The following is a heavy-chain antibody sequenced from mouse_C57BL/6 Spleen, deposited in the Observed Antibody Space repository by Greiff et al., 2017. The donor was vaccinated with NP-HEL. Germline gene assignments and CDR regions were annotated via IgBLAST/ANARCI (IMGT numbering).Heavy chain of an antibody. CDR2: INPNNGGT. CDR3: ARIIGSYWYFDV. J-gene: IGHJ1*03. Sequence: VQLQQSGPELVKPGASVKIPCKASGYTFTDYNMDWVKQSHGKSLEWIGDINPNNGGTIYNQKFKGKATLTVDKSSSTAYMELRSLTSKDTAVYYCARIIGSYWYFDVWGTGTTVTVSS. CDR1: GYTFTDYN. V-gene: IGHV1-18*01.